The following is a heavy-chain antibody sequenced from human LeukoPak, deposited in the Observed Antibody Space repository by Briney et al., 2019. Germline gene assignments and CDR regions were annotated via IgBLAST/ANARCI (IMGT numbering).Heavy chain of an antibody. CDR2: ISYDGSNK. J-gene: IGHJ4*02. CDR3: AKAGGAPDY. V-gene: IGHV3-30*18. Sequence: PGGSLRLSCAASGFTFSSYGMHWVRQAPGKGLEWVAVISYDGSNKYYADSVKGRFTISRDNSKNTLYLQMNSLRAEDTAVYYCAKAGGAPDYWGQGTLVTVSS. CDR1: GFTFSSYG.